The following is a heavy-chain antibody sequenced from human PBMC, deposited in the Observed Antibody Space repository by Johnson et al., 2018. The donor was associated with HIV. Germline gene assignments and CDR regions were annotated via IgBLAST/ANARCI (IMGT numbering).Heavy chain of an antibody. CDR2: IGVAGDT. J-gene: IGHJ3*01. CDR3: ARAYTSGWSRDAFDF. Sequence: VHLVESGGGLVKPGGSLRLSCAASGFTFSSYDMHWVRQATGKGLEWVSGIGVAGDTYYPGSAKGRFTISRENAKNSLYLQVNSLRAGDTAVYYCARAYTSGWSRDAFDFWGQGTMVTVSS. D-gene: IGHD6-19*01. CDR1: GFTFSSYD. V-gene: IGHV3-13*01.